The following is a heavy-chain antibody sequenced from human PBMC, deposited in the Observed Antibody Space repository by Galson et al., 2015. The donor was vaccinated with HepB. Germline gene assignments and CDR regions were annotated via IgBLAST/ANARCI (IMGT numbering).Heavy chain of an antibody. J-gene: IGHJ6*03. CDR1: GFTFSSYS. Sequence: SLRLSCAASGFTFSSYSMNWVRQAPGKGPEWVSYISSSSSTIYYADSVKGRFTISRDNAKNSLYLQMNSLRAEDTAVYYCARVGDDTENYYYMDVWGKGTTVTVSS. D-gene: IGHD2-21*01. CDR2: ISSSSSTI. CDR3: ARVGDDTENYYYMDV. V-gene: IGHV3-48*01.